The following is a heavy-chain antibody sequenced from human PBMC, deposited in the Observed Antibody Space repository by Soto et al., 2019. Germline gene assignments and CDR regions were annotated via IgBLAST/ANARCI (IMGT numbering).Heavy chain of an antibody. D-gene: IGHD2-2*01. V-gene: IGHV3-33*01. J-gene: IGHJ6*02. Sequence: GGSLRLSCAASGFSFINFGMHWVRQAPGKGLEWVAVIWYDGSNKDYADSVKGRFTISRDISKNTLYLQMNSLRAEDTAVYYCARDSALDVWGQGTTVTVSS. CDR2: IWYDGSNK. CDR1: GFSFINFG. CDR3: ARDSALDV.